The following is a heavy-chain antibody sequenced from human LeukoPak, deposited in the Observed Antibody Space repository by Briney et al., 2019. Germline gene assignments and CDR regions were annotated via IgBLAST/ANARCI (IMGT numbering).Heavy chain of an antibody. CDR2: ISGDGGST. J-gene: IGHJ1*01. CDR1: GFTFDNYA. V-gene: IGHV3-43*02. CDR3: ARDSQEFFQH. Sequence: QSGGSLRLSCAASGFTFDNYAIHWVRQAPGKGLEWVSLISGDGGSTNYADSMKGRFTISRDNSKNSLYLQMNSLRTEDTALYYCARDSQEFFQHWGQGTLVTVSS.